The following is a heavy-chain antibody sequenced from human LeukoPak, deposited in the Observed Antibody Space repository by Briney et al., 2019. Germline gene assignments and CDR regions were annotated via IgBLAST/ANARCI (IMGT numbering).Heavy chain of an antibody. V-gene: IGHV3-21*01. CDR2: ISRSSDYI. CDR1: GFTLSSYN. CDR3: ARVMYSSGWSFDY. D-gene: IGHD6-19*01. Sequence: GGSLRLSCAASGFTLSSYNMNWVRQAPGKSLEWVSSISRSSDYIYYADSVKGRFTISRDNAKNSLYLQMNSLRAEDTAVYYCARVMYSSGWSFDYWGQGTLVTVSS. J-gene: IGHJ4*02.